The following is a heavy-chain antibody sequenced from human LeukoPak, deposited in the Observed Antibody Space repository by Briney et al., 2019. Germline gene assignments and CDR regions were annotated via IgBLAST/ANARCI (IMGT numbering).Heavy chain of an antibody. CDR3: ARHVSGVSTSFDY. CDR1: GGSISSYY. D-gene: IGHD2-2*01. J-gene: IGHJ4*02. CDR2: IYYSGST. V-gene: IGHV4-59*08. Sequence: PSETLSLTCNVSGGSISSYYWSWIRQPPGKGLEWIGYIYYSGSTNYDPSLKSRVTMSVDTSKNRFSLRLSSVTAADTAVYYCARHVSGVSTSFDYWGQGILVTVSS.